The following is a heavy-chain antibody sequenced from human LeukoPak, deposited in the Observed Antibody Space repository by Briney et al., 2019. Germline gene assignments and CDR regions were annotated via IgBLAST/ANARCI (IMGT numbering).Heavy chain of an antibody. CDR2: ISTSGGST. CDR1: GFTFNNYD. CDR3: ARYSYGY. Sequence: GGSLRLSCAASGFTFNNYDMSWVRQAPGKGLEWVSSISTSGGSTYYADSVKGRFTISRDNSKSTLFLQMNSLRAEDTAVYYCARYSYGYWGQGTLVTVSS. V-gene: IGHV3-23*01. D-gene: IGHD5-18*01. J-gene: IGHJ4*02.